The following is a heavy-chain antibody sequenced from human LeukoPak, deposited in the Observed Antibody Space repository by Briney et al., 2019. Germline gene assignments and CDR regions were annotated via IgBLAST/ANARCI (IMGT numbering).Heavy chain of an antibody. D-gene: IGHD2-2*01. CDR3: ASRSPEYQLPRNDAFDI. V-gene: IGHV5-51*01. CDR1: GYSFTSYW. CDR2: IYPGDSDT. Sequence: GESLKISCKGSGYSFTSYWIGWVRQMPGKGLEWMGIIYPGDSDTRYSPSFQGQVTISADKSISTAYLQWSSLKASDTAMYYCASRSPEYQLPRNDAFDIWGQGTMVTVSS. J-gene: IGHJ3*02.